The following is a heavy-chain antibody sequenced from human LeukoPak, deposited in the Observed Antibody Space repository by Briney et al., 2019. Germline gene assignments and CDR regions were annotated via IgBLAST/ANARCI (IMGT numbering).Heavy chain of an antibody. Sequence: SETLSLTCTVSGGPISSYYWSWIRQPPGKGLEWIGYIYYSGSTNYNPSLKSRVTISVDTSKNQFSLKLRSVTAADTAVYYCARGLSTEVANYYFDYWGQGTLVTVSS. V-gene: IGHV4-59*01. D-gene: IGHD5-12*01. J-gene: IGHJ4*02. CDR2: IYYSGST. CDR3: ARGLSTEVANYYFDY. CDR1: GGPISSYY.